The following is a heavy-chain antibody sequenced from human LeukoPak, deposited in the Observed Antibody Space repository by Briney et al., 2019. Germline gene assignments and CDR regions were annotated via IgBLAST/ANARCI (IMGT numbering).Heavy chain of an antibody. V-gene: IGHV4-4*07. CDR3: AREYQLLSGGFDP. CDR1: GGSMNSYY. CDR2: IYSSGST. D-gene: IGHD2-2*01. Sequence: PSETLSLTCTVSGGSMNSYYWIWIRQPAGKGLEWIGRIYSSGSTNYNPSLNSRVTMSVDTSKNQLSLRLSSVTAADTAVYYCAREYQLLSGGFDPWGQGTPVTVSS. J-gene: IGHJ5*02.